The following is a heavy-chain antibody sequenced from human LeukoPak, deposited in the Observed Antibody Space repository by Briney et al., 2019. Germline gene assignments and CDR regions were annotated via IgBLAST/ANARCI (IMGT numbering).Heavy chain of an antibody. CDR2: ISAYNGNT. CDR3: AREKDAFDI. CDR1: GYDFTSVG. J-gene: IGHJ3*02. V-gene: IGHV1-18*01. Sequence: ASVKVSCKASGYDFTSVGITWVRRAPGQGLEWMGWISAYNGNTNYAQKLQGRVTMTTDTSTSTAYMELRSLRSDDTAVYYCAREKDAFDIWGQGTMVTVSS.